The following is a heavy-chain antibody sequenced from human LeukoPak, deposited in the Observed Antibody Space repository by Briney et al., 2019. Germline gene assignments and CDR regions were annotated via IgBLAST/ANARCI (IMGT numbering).Heavy chain of an antibody. J-gene: IGHJ6*02. CDR1: GFTFGSYW. CDR2: IKQDGSEK. V-gene: IGHV3-7*04. CDR3: ARVYYDSSGYIGACILRTSAYGMDV. D-gene: IGHD3-22*01. Sequence: PGGSLRLSCAASGFTFGSYWMSWVRQAPGKGLEWVANIKQDGSEKYYVDSVKRRFTISRDNAKNSLYLQMNSLRAEETAVYYCARVYYDSSGYIGACILRTSAYGMDVWGQGTTVTVSS.